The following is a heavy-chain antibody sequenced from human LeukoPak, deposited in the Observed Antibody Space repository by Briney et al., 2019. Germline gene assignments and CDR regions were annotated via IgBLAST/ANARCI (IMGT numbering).Heavy chain of an antibody. Sequence: KPSETLSLTCTVSGGSISSHYWSWIRQPPGKRLEWIGYIHYSGSTNYNPSLKSRITISVDTSKNQFSLKLSSVTAADTAVYYCAYSTVATRGYYWGQGTLVTISS. CDR2: IHYSGST. D-gene: IGHD4-23*01. V-gene: IGHV4-59*11. J-gene: IGHJ4*02. CDR3: AYSTVATRGYY. CDR1: GGSISSHY.